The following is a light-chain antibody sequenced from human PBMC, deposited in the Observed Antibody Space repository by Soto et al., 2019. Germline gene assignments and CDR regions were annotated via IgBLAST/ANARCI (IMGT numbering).Light chain of an antibody. J-gene: IGLJ1*01. Sequence: QSVLTQPPSVSGSPGQWVTISCTGSSCDIGADYDVHWYQQRPGTAPKLLIFGDINRPSGVPDRFSGSKSGTSASLAITGLQAEDEGDYYCQSYDSTGSARYVFGTGTKLTVL. CDR2: GDI. CDR3: QSYDSTGSARYV. CDR1: SCDIGADYD. V-gene: IGLV1-40*01.